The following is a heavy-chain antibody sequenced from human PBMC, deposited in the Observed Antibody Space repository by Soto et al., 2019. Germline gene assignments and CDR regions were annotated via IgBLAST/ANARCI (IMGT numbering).Heavy chain of an antibody. J-gene: IGHJ4*02. D-gene: IGHD2-15*01. V-gene: IGHV3-7*03. CDR2: IKQDGSEK. CDR1: GFTFTTYW. Sequence: EVQLVESGGGLVQPGESLRLSCAASGFTFTTYWMTWVRQAPGKGLEWVANIKQDGSEKFYVGSVRGRFTISRDNAKNSMYLQMNSLGAEDTAVYYCARRSSGRLTTAWAPLDWWGQGTLVTVSS. CDR3: ARRSSGRLTTAWAPLDW.